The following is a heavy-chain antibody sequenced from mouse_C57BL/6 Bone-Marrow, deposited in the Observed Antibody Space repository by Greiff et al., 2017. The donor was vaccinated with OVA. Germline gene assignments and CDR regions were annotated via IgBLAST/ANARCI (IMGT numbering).Heavy chain of an antibody. D-gene: IGHD1-1*01. CDR3: AGNGVLRYAYYCAVDY. V-gene: IGHV5-12*01. Sequence: VQAVESGGGLVQPGGSLKLSCAASGFTLSDYYMYWVRQTPEKRLEWVAYISNGGGSSYYPDTVKGRFTISRDNAKNTLYLQMSRLKSEDTAMYYCAGNGVLRYAYYCAVDYWGQGTSVTVSS. CDR1: GFTLSDYY. CDR2: ISNGGGSS. J-gene: IGHJ4*01.